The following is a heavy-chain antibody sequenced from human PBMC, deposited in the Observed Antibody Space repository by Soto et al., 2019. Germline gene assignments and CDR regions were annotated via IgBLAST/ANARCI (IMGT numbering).Heavy chain of an antibody. CDR3: ARLNYDFWSGYPQLEYYFDY. CDR1: GFTFSSYG. V-gene: IGHV3-33*01. Sequence: GGSLRLSCAASGFTFSSYGMHWVRQAPGKGLEWVAVIWYDGSNKYYADSVKGRFTISRDNSKNTLYLQMNSLRAEDTAVYYCARLNYDFWSGYPQLEYYFDYWGQGTLVTVSS. J-gene: IGHJ4*02. CDR2: IWYDGSNK. D-gene: IGHD3-3*01.